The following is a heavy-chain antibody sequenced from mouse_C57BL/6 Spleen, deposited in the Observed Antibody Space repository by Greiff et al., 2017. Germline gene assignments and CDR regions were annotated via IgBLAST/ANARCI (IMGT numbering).Heavy chain of an antibody. CDR1: GFTFSSYA. Sequence: EVKLVESGGGLVKPGGSLKLSCAASGFTFSSYAMSWVRQTPEKRLEWVATISDGGSYTYYPDNVKGRFTISRDNAKNNLYLQMSHLKSEDTAMYYCAREITTVVAQYFDVWGTGTTVTVSS. CDR2: ISDGGSYT. CDR3: AREITTVVAQYFDV. D-gene: IGHD1-1*01. V-gene: IGHV5-4*01. J-gene: IGHJ1*03.